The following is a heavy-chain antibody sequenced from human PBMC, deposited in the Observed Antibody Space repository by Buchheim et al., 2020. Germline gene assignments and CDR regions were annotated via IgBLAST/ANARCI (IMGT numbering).Heavy chain of an antibody. V-gene: IGHV1-3*01. CDR1: GYTFTSYA. CDR2: INAGNGNT. CDR3: ARDDWGAAAGHFDY. Sequence: QVQLVQSGAEVKKPGASVKVSCKASGYTFTSYAMHWVRQAPGQRLEWMGWINAGNGNTKYPQKFQGRVTITRDTSASTAYMELSSLRSEDTAVYYCARDDWGAAAGHFDYWGQGTL. J-gene: IGHJ4*02. D-gene: IGHD6-13*01.